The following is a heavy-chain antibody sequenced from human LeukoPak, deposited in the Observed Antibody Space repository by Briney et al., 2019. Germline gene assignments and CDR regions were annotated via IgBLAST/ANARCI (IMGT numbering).Heavy chain of an antibody. CDR1: GFTFSDSY. J-gene: IGHJ4*02. CDR2: IGGGGKTI. Sequence: PGGSLRLSCAASGFTFSDSYMTWIRQAPGKGLEWVSDIGGGGKTIHTDSVKGRFTISRDNSKNSLFLQMNRLRAEDTAVYYCVRSILISMIRGDLFYFDYWGPGTLVTVSS. V-gene: IGHV3-11*01. CDR3: VRSILISMIRGDLFYFDY. D-gene: IGHD3-10*01.